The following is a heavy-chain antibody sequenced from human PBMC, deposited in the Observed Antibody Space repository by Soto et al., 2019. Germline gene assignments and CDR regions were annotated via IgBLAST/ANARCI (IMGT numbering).Heavy chain of an antibody. D-gene: IGHD5-18*01. J-gene: IGHJ6*02. CDR1: GFTFSSYG. CDR2: ISYDGSNK. CDR3: AKDLGYSYGYGMDV. Sequence: QVQLVESGGGVVQPGRSLRLSCAASGFTFSSYGMHWVRQAPGKGLEWVAVISYDGSNKYYADSVKGRFTISRDNSTNTLYLQMNSLRAEDTAVYYCAKDLGYSYGYGMDVWGQGTTVTVSS. V-gene: IGHV3-30*18.